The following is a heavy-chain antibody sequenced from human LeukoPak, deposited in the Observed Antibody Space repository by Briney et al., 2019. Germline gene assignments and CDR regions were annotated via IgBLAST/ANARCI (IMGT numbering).Heavy chain of an antibody. CDR3: ARVDWGYDSSGYYPNPHFDY. D-gene: IGHD3-22*01. CDR1: GGSISSGGYS. J-gene: IGHJ4*02. Sequence: PSETLSLTCAVSGGSISSGGYSWSWIRQPPGKGLEWIGYIYHSGSTNYNPSLKSRVTISVDTSKNQFSLKLSSVTAADTAAYYCARVDWGYDSSGYYPNPHFDYWGQGTLVTVSS. V-gene: IGHV4-30-2*01. CDR2: IYHSGST.